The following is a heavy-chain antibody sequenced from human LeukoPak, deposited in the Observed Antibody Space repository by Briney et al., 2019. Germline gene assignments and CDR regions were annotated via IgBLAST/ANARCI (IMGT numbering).Heavy chain of an antibody. J-gene: IGHJ6*02. CDR1: GGSISSYY. V-gene: IGHV4-4*07. CDR2: IYTSGST. Sequence: SETLSLTCTVSGGSISSYYWSWIRPPAGKGLEWIGRIYTSGSTNYNPSLKSRVTMSVDTSKNQFSLKLSSVTAADTAVYYCARDYAPRSTSSSDMYVWGQGTTVTVSS. D-gene: IGHD2-2*01. CDR3: ARDYAPRSTSSSDMYV.